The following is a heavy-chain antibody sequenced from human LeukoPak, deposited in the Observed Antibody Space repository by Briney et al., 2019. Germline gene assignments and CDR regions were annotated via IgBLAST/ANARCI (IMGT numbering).Heavy chain of an antibody. CDR1: GFTFSSYW. Sequence: GGSLRLSCAASGFTFSSYWMSWVRQAPGKGLEWGSAISGSGGSTSYADSVKGRFTISRDNSKTTMYLQMNSLRAEDTAVYYCAKGSTYFYGSGTSDDAFDIWGQGTMVTVSS. V-gene: IGHV3-23*01. CDR3: AKGSTYFYGSGTSDDAFDI. J-gene: IGHJ3*02. D-gene: IGHD3-10*01. CDR2: ISGSGGST.